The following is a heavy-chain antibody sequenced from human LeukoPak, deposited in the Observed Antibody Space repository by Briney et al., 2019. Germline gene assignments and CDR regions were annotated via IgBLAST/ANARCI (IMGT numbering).Heavy chain of an antibody. J-gene: IGHJ4*02. V-gene: IGHV1-18*01. Sequence: GASVKVSCKASGYTFTSYGISWVRHAPGQGLEWMGWISAYNGNTNYAQKFQGRVTVTTDTSTSTAYMELRSLRSDDTAVYYCARDRGTWIQLWLIDYWGQGTLVTVSS. CDR1: GYTFTSYG. D-gene: IGHD5-18*01. CDR2: ISAYNGNT. CDR3: ARDRGTWIQLWLIDY.